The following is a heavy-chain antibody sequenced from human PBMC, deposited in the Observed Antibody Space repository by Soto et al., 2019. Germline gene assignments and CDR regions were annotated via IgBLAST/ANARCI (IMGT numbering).Heavy chain of an antibody. CDR1: GFTFSSYA. J-gene: IGHJ4*02. V-gene: IGHV3-23*01. CDR3: AKKRALVPAMYHFDY. Sequence: EVQLLESGGGLVQPGGSLRLSCAASGFTFSSYAMNWVRQAPGKGLEWVSIISGDGGTTSYADSVKGRCTISRDNSKNSLYLQMNSLRAEDTAVYYCAKKRALVPAMYHFDYWGQGTLVTVSS. D-gene: IGHD2-2*01. CDR2: ISGDGGTT.